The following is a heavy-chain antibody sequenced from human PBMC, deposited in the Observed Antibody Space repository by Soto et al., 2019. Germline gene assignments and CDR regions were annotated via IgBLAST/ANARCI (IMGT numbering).Heavy chain of an antibody. V-gene: IGHV3-30*18. Sequence: GGSLRLSCAASGFTFSTYGMNWVRQAPGKGLEWVAIVSYDGSNKYYADSVKGRFTISRDNSRNTLYLQMNSLRAEDTAVYYCAKALGELSPESYDYWGQGTLVTVSS. CDR2: VSYDGSNK. D-gene: IGHD3-16*02. CDR3: AKALGELSPESYDY. CDR1: GFTFSTYG. J-gene: IGHJ4*02.